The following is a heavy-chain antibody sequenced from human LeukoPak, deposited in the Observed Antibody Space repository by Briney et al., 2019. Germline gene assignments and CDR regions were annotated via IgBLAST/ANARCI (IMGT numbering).Heavy chain of an antibody. CDR1: GFTFRNYA. Sequence: GGSLRLSCATSGFTFRNYAMTWVRQVPGKGLEWVSAISGGSGGSTYYADSVKGRFTISRDNSKNTLYLQMNSLRAEDTAVYYCAKVRGVLLWFGELGSDYWGQGTLVTVSS. D-gene: IGHD3-10*01. CDR2: ISGGSGGST. CDR3: AKVRGVLLWFGELGSDY. V-gene: IGHV3-23*01. J-gene: IGHJ4*02.